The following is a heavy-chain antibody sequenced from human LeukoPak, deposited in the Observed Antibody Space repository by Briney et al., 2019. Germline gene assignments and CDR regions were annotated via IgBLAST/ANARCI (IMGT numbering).Heavy chain of an antibody. CDR1: GFTFSSYA. Sequence: GGSLRLSCAASGFTFSSYAMSWVRQAPGKGLEWVSAISGSGGSTYYADSVKGRFTISRDNSKNTLYLQMNSLRAEDTAVYYCAKDEAGYYGSGTFDYWGQGNLVTVSS. D-gene: IGHD3-10*01. CDR3: AKDEAGYYGSGTFDY. V-gene: IGHV3-23*01. J-gene: IGHJ4*02. CDR2: ISGSGGST.